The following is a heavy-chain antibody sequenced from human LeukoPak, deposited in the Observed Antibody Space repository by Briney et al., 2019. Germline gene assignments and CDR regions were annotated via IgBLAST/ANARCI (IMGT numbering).Heavy chain of an antibody. Sequence: SETLSLTCAVYGGSFSGYYWSWIRQPPGKGLEWIGEINHSGSTNYNPSLKSRVSISVDTSKKQVSLKLTSVTAADTAVYYCARVTKGGYTYGYLDYWGQGTLVTVSS. CDR3: ARVTKGGYTYGYLDY. V-gene: IGHV4-34*01. CDR2: INHSGST. J-gene: IGHJ4*02. CDR1: GGSFSGYY. D-gene: IGHD5-18*01.